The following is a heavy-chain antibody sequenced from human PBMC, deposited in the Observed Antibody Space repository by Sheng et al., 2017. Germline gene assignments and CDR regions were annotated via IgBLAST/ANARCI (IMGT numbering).Heavy chain of an antibody. J-gene: IGHJ4*02. CDR1: GGSISSYY. CDR3: ARIRAAHTFYFDY. V-gene: IGHV4-59*12. CDR2: IYYSGST. Sequence: QVQLQESGPGLVRPSEILSLTCTVSGGSISSYYWSWIRQPPGNGLEWIGYIYYSGSTNYNPSLKSRVTISVATSNNQFSLKMRSVTAADTAVYYCARIRAAHTFYFDYWGQGTLVTVSS. D-gene: IGHD6-6*01.